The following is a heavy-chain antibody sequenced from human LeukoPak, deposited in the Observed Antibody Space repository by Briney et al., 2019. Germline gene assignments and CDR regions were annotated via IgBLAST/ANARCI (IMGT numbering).Heavy chain of an antibody. CDR3: ARSVGATKIPVRFDY. CDR1: GYTFTNYY. CDR2: INPGGGTT. D-gene: IGHD1-26*01. Sequence: GASVKVSCKASGYTFTNYYLHWVRQAPGQGLEWMGMINPGGGTTTYAQKFQGRVTMTRDTFTSTVYMELSALRSEDRAVFYCARSVGATKIPVRFDYWGQGTLVTVS. V-gene: IGHV1-46*01. J-gene: IGHJ4*02.